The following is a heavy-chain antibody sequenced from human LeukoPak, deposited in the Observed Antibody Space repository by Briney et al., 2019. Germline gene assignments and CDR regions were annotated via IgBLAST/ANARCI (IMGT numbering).Heavy chain of an antibody. CDR3: ARGVVAAKYYFDY. CDR1: TGSNSPMY. V-gene: IGHV4-59*01. CDR2: IFFTGTT. Sequence: PSETLAPNSTVSTGSNSPMYWRRIPPGPGRGLEFIGYIFFTGTTDYNHSLKSRVTLSVDTSKNQFSLKLSSVVPADAVVYYCARGVVAAKYYFDYWGQGTLVTVSS. J-gene: IGHJ4*02. D-gene: IGHD2-15*01.